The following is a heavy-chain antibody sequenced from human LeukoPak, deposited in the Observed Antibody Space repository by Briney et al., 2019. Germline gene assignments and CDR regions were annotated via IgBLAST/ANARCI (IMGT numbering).Heavy chain of an antibody. D-gene: IGHD4-23*01. J-gene: IGHJ2*01. CDR1: GDSLSRSS. V-gene: IGHV4-59*08. Sequence: SETLSLTCTVSGDSLSRSSWGWIRQSPGGGLEWIGYMFYGGTTNHNPSLKGRVTMSMVTSKDQFSLSLSSVTAADTAVYFCVRHWVHDFGGSDWYFDLWGRGTLVTVSS. CDR3: VRHWVHDFGGSDWYFDL. CDR2: MFYGGTT.